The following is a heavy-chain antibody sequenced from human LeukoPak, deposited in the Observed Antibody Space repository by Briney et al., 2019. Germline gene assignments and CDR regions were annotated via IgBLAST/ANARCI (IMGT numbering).Heavy chain of an antibody. D-gene: IGHD3-22*01. Sequence: ASVKVSCKASGYTFTGYYMHWVRQAPGQGLEWMGWINPNSGGTNYAQKFRGRVTMTRDTSIRTTYMELSRLTSDDTAVYYCAREVGYDSSGRPEAVDIWGQGTMVTVSS. V-gene: IGHV1-2*02. J-gene: IGHJ3*02. CDR1: GYTFTGYY. CDR2: INPNSGGT. CDR3: AREVGYDSSGRPEAVDI.